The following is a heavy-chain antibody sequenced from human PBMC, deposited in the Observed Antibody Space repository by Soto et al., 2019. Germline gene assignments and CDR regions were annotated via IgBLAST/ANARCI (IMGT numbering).Heavy chain of an antibody. Sequence: GGSLRLSCVPSGLRFCNYWLTWVRQAPRKRLEWVANIKKDGSENSYVYSLAGQFTISRNNANNSLYLQMNGQRAEDTAGYYCVRVMADVTGPIDFCRRGTLGTVAS. D-gene: IGHD3-16*01. CDR1: GLRFCNYW. V-gene: IGHV3-7*01. CDR3: VRVMADVTGPIDF. CDR2: IKKDGSEN. J-gene: IGHJ4*02.